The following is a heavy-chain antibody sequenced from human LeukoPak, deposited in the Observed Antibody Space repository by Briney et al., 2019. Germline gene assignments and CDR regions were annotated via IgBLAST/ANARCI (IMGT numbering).Heavy chain of an antibody. CDR1: GGTFSSYA. CDR2: IIPILGIA. Sequence: GASVKVSCKASGGTFSSYAISWVRQAPGQGLEWMGRIIPILGIANYAQKFKGRVTITADKSTSTAYMELSSLRSEDTAVYYCARGGRPYYYDSTKPSFDPWGQGTLVTVSS. J-gene: IGHJ5*02. D-gene: IGHD3-22*01. CDR3: ARGGRPYYYDSTKPSFDP. V-gene: IGHV1-69*04.